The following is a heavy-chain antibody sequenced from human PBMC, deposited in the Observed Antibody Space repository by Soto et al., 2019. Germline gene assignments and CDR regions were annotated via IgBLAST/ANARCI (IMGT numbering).Heavy chain of an antibody. V-gene: IGHV1-69*06. D-gene: IGHD3-22*01. CDR3: ARVIYDSSGYHY. CDR1: GVTFSSYA. J-gene: IGHJ4*02. CDR2: IIPIFGTA. Sequence: SVKVSCKASGVTFSSYAISWVRQAPGQGLEWMGGIIPIFGTANYAQKFQGRVTITADKSTSTAYMELSSLRSEDTAVYYCARVIYDSSGYHYWGQGTLVTVSS.